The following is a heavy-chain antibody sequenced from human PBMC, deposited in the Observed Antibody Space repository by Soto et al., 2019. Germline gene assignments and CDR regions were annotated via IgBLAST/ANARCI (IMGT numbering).Heavy chain of an antibody. V-gene: IGHV4-4*02. D-gene: IGHD2-21*02. CDR2: IHHSGRT. CDR1: GDSISSDKW. CDR3: ARGGDWQVDY. Sequence: SETLSLTCAVSGDSISSDKWWSWVRQPPGKGLEWIGEIHHSGRTNYNPSLKSRVTILVEKSKNQVSLELSSMTAAVTAVYYCARGGDWQVDYWGQGTLVTVSS. J-gene: IGHJ4*02.